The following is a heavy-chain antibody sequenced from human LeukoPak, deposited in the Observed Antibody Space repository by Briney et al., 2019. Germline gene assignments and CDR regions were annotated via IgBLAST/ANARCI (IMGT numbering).Heavy chain of an antibody. CDR1: GFTFSNYA. CDR2: INSDGSST. V-gene: IGHV3-74*01. D-gene: IGHD6-13*01. Sequence: PGASLRLSCAASGFTFSNYAMSWVRQAPGKGLVWVSRINSDGSSTSYADSVKGRFTISRDNAKNTLYLQMNSLRAEDTAVYYCAKTYSSSWYPLGYWGQGTLVTVSS. CDR3: AKTYSSSWYPLGY. J-gene: IGHJ4*02.